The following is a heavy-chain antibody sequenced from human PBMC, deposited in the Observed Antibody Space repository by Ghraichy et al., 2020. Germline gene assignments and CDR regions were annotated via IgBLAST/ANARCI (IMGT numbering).Heavy chain of an antibody. D-gene: IGHD3-22*01. Sequence: GGTLRLSCAASGFTFDDYTMHWVRQAPGKGLEWVSLITWNGGDTFYADSVRGRFTISRDNSKNSLYLQMNSLRTEDTALYYCVKDNMYYDSRGYYSYYYGLDVWGQGTTVTVS. CDR2: ITWNGGDT. J-gene: IGHJ6*02. CDR1: GFTFDDYT. CDR3: VKDNMYYDSRGYYSYYYGLDV. V-gene: IGHV3-43*01.